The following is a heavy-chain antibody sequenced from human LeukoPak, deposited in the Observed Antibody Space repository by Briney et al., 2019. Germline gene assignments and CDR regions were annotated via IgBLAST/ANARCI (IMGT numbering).Heavy chain of an antibody. J-gene: IGHJ5*02. CDR1: GYTFTGHY. V-gene: IGHV1-2*02. CDR3: ARADYYGSGSYYNELWFDP. CDR2: INPNSGGT. Sequence: ASVKVSCKASGYTFTGHYMHWVRQAPGQGLEWMGWINPNSGGTNYAQKFQGRVTMTRDTAISTAYMELSRLRSDDTAVYYCARADYYGSGSYYNELWFDPWGQGTLVTVSS. D-gene: IGHD3-10*01.